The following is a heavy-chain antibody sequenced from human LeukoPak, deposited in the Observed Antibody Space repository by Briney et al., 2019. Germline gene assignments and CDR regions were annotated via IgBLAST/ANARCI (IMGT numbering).Heavy chain of an antibody. J-gene: IGHJ2*01. V-gene: IGHV1-69*01. Sequence: ASVKVSCKASGGTFSSYAISWVRQAPGQGLEWMGGIIPIFGTANYAQKFQGRVTITADESTSTAYMELSSLRSEDTAVYYCATGRAIFGVASRYFDLWGRGTLVTVSS. CDR1: GGTFSSYA. D-gene: IGHD3-3*01. CDR3: ATGRAIFGVASRYFDL. CDR2: IIPIFGTA.